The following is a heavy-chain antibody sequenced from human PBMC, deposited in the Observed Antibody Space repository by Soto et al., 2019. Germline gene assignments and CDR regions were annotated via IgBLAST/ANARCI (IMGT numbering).Heavy chain of an antibody. V-gene: IGHV3-30*18. CDR2: ISYDGSNK. CDR3: AKDRIMITFGGIVAYGMDV. Sequence: PGGSLRLSCAASGFTFSSYGMHWVRQAPGKGLEWVAVISYDGSNKYYADSVKGRFTISRDNSKNTLYLQMNSLRAEDTAVYYCAKDRIMITFGGIVAYGMDVWGQGTTVTVSS. CDR1: GFTFSSYG. D-gene: IGHD3-16*01. J-gene: IGHJ6*02.